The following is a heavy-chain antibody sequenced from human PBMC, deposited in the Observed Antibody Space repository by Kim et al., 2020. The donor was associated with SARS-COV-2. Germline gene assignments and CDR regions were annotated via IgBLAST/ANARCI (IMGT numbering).Heavy chain of an antibody. CDR1: GFTFSSYS. Sequence: GGSLRLSCAASGFTFSSYSMNWVRQAPGAGLDWVAYISSSSSTIYYADSVKGRFTISRDNAKNSRYLQMNSLRDEDTAVYYCARDQFPEDYYDSSGYRFWGQGSLVTVSS. J-gene: IGHJ4*02. V-gene: IGHV3-48*02. D-gene: IGHD3-22*01. CDR3: ARDQFPEDYYDSSGYRF. CDR2: ISSSSSTI.